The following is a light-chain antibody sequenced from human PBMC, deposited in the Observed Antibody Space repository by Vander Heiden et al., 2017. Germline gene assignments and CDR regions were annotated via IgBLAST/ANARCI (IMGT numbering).Light chain of an antibody. CDR1: QSVLYSSNNKNY. J-gene: IGKJ4*01. CDR3: QQYDSTPLT. CDR2: WAS. Sequence: IVMTQSPDSLAVSLGERATINCKSSQSVLYSSNNKNYLAWYQQKPGQPPKLLIYWASTRESGVPDRFSGSGSGTDFTLTINSLQAEDMAVYYCQQYDSTPLTFGAGTKVEIK. V-gene: IGKV4-1*01.